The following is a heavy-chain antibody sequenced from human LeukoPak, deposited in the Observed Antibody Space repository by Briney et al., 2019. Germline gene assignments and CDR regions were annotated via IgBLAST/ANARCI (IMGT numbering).Heavy chain of an antibody. D-gene: IGHD1-26*01. CDR2: IYYSGST. V-gene: IGHV4-59*01. Sequence: PSQTLSLTCSVSSGSITSYYWSWLRQPPGKGLEWIGYIYYSGSTNYNPSVKSRVTMSVDTSKNQFSLKLNSVTAADTAVYYCATLWRLGASTGEAFDIWGQGTMVTVSS. J-gene: IGHJ3*02. CDR1: SGSITSYY. CDR3: ATLWRLGASTGEAFDI.